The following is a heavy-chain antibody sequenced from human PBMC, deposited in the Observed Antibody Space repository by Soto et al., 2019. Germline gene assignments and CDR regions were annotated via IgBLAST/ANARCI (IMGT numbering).Heavy chain of an antibody. CDR2: KNQDGGEK. CDR3: AGGSGWTSDT. V-gene: IGHV3-7*05. D-gene: IGHD6-19*01. CDR1: EFTF. Sequence: EVQLVESGGGLVQPGGSLRLSCAVSEFTFMTWVRQAPGKGLEWVANKNQDGGEKHYLESVRGRFTISRDNAKKSLYLEMNSLRAEDTAVYYCAGGSGWTSDTWGQGTLVTVSS. J-gene: IGHJ5*02.